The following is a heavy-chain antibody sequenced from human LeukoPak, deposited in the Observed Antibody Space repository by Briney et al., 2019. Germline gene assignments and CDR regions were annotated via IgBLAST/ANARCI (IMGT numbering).Heavy chain of an antibody. V-gene: IGHV3-30-3*02. D-gene: IGHD6-13*01. J-gene: IGHJ4*02. Sequence: GSLRLSCAASGFTFSSYAMHWVRQAPGKGLEWVAVISYDGSNKYYADSVKGRFTISRDNSKNTLYLQMNSLRAEDTAVYYCAKQTPALIAAAGVDFDYWGQGTLVTVSS. CDR1: GFTFSSYA. CDR2: ISYDGSNK. CDR3: AKQTPALIAAAGVDFDY.